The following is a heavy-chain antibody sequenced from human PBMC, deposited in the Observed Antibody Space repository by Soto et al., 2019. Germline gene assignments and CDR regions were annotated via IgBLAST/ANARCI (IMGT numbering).Heavy chain of an antibody. CDR3: ARQMTTLTTFDY. V-gene: IGHV4-59*01. J-gene: IGHJ4*02. CDR1: GGSTSSYY. CDR2: IYYSGST. Sequence: SLTCAVSGGSTSSYYWSWIRQPPGKGLEWIGYIYYSGSTNCNPSLKSRVTISVDTSKNQFSLKVSSVTAADTAVYYCARQMTTLTTFDYWGQGTLVTVSS. D-gene: IGHD4-17*01.